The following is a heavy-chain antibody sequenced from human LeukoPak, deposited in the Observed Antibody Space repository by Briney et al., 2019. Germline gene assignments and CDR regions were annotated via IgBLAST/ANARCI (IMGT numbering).Heavy chain of an antibody. CDR1: GYTLTELS. V-gene: IGHV1-24*01. D-gene: IGHD1-1*01. J-gene: IGHJ3*02. Sequence: ASVKVSCKVSGYTLTELSMHWVRQAPGKGLESMGGFDPEDGETIYAQKFQGRVTMTEDTSTDTAYMELSSLRSEDTAVYYCAKYNWNSHDAFDIWGQGTMVTVSS. CDR2: FDPEDGET. CDR3: AKYNWNSHDAFDI.